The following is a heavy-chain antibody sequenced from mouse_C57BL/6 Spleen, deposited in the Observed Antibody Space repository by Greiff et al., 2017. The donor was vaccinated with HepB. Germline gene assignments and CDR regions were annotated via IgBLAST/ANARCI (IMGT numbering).Heavy chain of an antibody. D-gene: IGHD1-1*01. CDR3: AREGATVGYFDV. Sequence: EVKLMESEGGLVQPGSSMKLSCTASGFTFSDYYMAWVRQVPEKGLEWVANINYDGSSTYYLDSLKSRFIISRDNAKNILYLQMSSLKSEDTATYYCAREGATVGYFDVWGTGTTVTVSS. J-gene: IGHJ1*03. CDR1: GFTFSDYY. V-gene: IGHV5-16*01. CDR2: INYDGSST.